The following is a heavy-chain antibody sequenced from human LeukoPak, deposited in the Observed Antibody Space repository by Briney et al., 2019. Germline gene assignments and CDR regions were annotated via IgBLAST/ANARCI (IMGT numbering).Heavy chain of an antibody. Sequence: ASVKVSCKASGYTFTSYGISWVRQAPGQGLEWMGWISAYNGNTNYAQKRQGRVTMTTDTSTSTAYMELRSLRSDDTAVYYCAREGGYCSSTSCYPDYWGQGTLVTVSS. CDR1: GYTFTSYG. J-gene: IGHJ4*02. D-gene: IGHD2-2*01. V-gene: IGHV1-18*01. CDR3: AREGGYCSSTSCYPDY. CDR2: ISAYNGNT.